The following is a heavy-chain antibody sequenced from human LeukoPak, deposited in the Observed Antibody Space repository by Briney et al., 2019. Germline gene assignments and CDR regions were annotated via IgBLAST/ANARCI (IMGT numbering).Heavy chain of an antibody. CDR2: IGSSSYI. Sequence: GGSLRLSCAASGFTVSSYSMSWVRQAPGKGLEWVSSIGSSSYIYYADSVKGRFTISRDNAKNSLFLQMNSLRAEDTAVYYCARSPNVVDYWGQGTLVTVSS. CDR1: GFTVSSYS. J-gene: IGHJ4*02. CDR3: ARSPNVVDY. V-gene: IGHV3-21*01.